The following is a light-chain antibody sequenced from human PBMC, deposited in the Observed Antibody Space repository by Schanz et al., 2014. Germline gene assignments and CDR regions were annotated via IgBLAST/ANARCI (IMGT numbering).Light chain of an antibody. CDR1: QSLLHTNGYNY. V-gene: IGKV2-28*01. CDR2: LGS. CDR3: MQALQTPLT. J-gene: IGKJ4*01. Sequence: DILMTQSPLSLPVPPGAPASISCRSSQSLLHTNGYNYLDWYLQKPGQSPQLLIYLGSNRASGVPDRFSGSGSGTDFTLKISRVEAEDVGVYYCMQALQTPLTFGGGTKVEIK.